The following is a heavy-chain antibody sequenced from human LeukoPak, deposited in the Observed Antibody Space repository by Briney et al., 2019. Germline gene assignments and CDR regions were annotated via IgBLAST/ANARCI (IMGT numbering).Heavy chain of an antibody. CDR2: ISAYNGNT. V-gene: IGHV1-18*01. D-gene: IGHD3-22*01. CDR3: ARDPSYDSSRYPNWFDP. CDR1: GYTFTSYG. J-gene: IGHJ5*02. Sequence: ASVKVSCKASGYTFTSYGISWVRQAPGQGLEWMGWISAYNGNTNYAQKLQGRVTMTTDTSTSTAYMELRSLRSDDTAVYYCARDPSYDSSRYPNWFDPWGQGALVTVSS.